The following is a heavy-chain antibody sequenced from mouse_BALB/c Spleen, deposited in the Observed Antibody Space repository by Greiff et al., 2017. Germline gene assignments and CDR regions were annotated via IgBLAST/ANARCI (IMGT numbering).Heavy chain of an antibody. CDR3: ARAGFITTVPSY. V-gene: IGHV1S29*02. D-gene: IGHD1-2*01. J-gene: IGHJ3*01. Sequence: EVQLHQSGPELVKPGASVKISCKASGYTFTDYNMHWVKQSHGKSLEWIGYIYPYNGGTGYNQKFKSKATLTVDNSSSTAYMELRSLTSEDSAVYYCARAGFITTVPSYWGQGTLVTVSA. CDR2: IYPYNGGT. CDR1: GYTFTDYN.